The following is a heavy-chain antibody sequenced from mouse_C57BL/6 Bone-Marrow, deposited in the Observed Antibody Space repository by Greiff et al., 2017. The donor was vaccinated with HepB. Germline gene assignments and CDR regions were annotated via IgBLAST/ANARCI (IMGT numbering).Heavy chain of an antibody. CDR1: GFTFSSYA. CDR2: ISDGGSYT. CDR3: ARGIYYGTGGFAY. Sequence: DVKLVESGGGLVKPGGSLKLSCAASGFTFSSYAMSWVRQTPEKRLEWVATISDGGSYTYYPDNVKGRFTISRDNAKHNLYLQMSHLKSEDTAMYYCARGIYYGTGGFAYWGQGTLVTVSA. D-gene: IGHD2-1*01. J-gene: IGHJ3*01. V-gene: IGHV5-4*03.